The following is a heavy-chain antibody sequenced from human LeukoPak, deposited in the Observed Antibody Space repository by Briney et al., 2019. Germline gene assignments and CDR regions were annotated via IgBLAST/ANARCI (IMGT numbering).Heavy chain of an antibody. CDR3: AIFDGSSGWYHSLTPSPPGY. Sequence: GESLKISCKGSGYSFTSYWIGWVRQMPGKGLEWMGIIYPGDSDTRYSPSFQGQVTISADKSISTAYLQWSSLKASDTAMYYCAIFDGSSGWYHSLTPSPPGYWGQGTLVTVSS. CDR2: IYPGDSDT. V-gene: IGHV5-51*01. J-gene: IGHJ4*02. D-gene: IGHD6-19*01. CDR1: GYSFTSYW.